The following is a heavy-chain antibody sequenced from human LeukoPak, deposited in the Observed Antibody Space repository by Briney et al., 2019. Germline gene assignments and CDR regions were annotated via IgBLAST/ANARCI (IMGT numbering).Heavy chain of an antibody. D-gene: IGHD6-19*01. CDR2: INHSGST. Sequence: SETLSLTCVVYGGSFSGYYWSWIRQPPGKGLEWIGEINHSGSTNYNPSLKSRVTISVDTSKNQFSLKLSSVTAADTAVYYCARGKVVAGTPGQNSWDYWGQGTLVTVSS. V-gene: IGHV4-34*01. CDR1: GGSFSGYY. J-gene: IGHJ4*02. CDR3: ARGKVVAGTPGQNSWDY.